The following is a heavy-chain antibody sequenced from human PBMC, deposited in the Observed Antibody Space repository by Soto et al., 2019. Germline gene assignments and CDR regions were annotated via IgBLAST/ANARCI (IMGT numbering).Heavy chain of an antibody. J-gene: IGHJ4*02. V-gene: IGHV3-30-3*01. Sequence: QVQLVESGGGVVQPGRSLRLSCAASGFTFATYAVHWVRQAPGKGLEWVAVISYDGSNKNYADSVKGRFTISRDNSKNTLYLQMNSLRGEDPAVYYCARVGYCLSPNCYIGGGSLDYWGQGTLVTVSS. CDR2: ISYDGSNK. D-gene: IGHD2-2*02. CDR1: GFTFATYA. CDR3: ARVGYCLSPNCYIGGGSLDY.